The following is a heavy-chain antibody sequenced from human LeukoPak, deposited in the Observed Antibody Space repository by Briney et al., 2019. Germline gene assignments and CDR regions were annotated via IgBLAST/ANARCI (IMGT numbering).Heavy chain of an antibody. J-gene: IGHJ3*02. CDR3: ARDTYYDSSGYYYRDAFDI. CDR2: IYYSGST. D-gene: IGHD3-22*01. V-gene: IGHV4-30-4*01. CDR1: GGSISSGDYY. Sequence: SETLSLTCTVSGGSISSGDYYWSWIRQPPGKGLEWIGYIYYSGSTYYNPSLKSQVTISVDTSKNQFSLKLSSVTAADTAVYYCARDTYYDSSGYYYRDAFDIWGQGTMVTVSS.